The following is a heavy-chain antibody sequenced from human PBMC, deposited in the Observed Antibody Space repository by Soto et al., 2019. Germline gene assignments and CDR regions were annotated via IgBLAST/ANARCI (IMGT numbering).Heavy chain of an antibody. D-gene: IGHD3-10*01. V-gene: IGHV1-18*01. Sequence: ASVKVSCKASGYTFTSYGISWVRQAPGQGLEWMGWISAYNGNTNYAQKLQGRVTMTTDTSTSTAYMELRSLRSDDTAVYYCARDQASMVRGIGNFDYWGQGTMVTVSS. J-gene: IGHJ4*02. CDR2: ISAYNGNT. CDR3: ARDQASMVRGIGNFDY. CDR1: GYTFTSYG.